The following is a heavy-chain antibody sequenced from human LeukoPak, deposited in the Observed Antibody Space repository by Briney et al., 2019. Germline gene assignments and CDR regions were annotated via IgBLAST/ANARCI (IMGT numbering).Heavy chain of an antibody. D-gene: IGHD5-18*01. J-gene: IGHJ4*02. CDR1: GGTFSSYA. CDR2: IITIFGTA. Sequence: GASVKLSCTASGGTFSSYAISWVRQAPGQGLEWMGRIITIFGTANYAQKFQARVTITTDESTSTAYMELSSLRSEDTAVYYCARNTPNTAMVFGVYYFDYWGQGTLVTVSS. CDR3: ARNTPNTAMVFGVYYFDY. V-gene: IGHV1-69*05.